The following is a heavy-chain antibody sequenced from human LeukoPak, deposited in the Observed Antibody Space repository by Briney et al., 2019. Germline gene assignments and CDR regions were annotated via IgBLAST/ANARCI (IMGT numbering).Heavy chain of an antibody. CDR2: ISSSSGTI. Sequence: GGSLRLSCAASGFTFGSYSMNWVRQAPGKGLEWVSYISSSSGTIYYADSVRGRFTMSRDNAKNSLYLQMNGLRVEDAAVYFCARGFSGTYYYGSGSSDYWGQGTLVTVSS. CDR3: ARGFSGTYYYGSGSSDY. D-gene: IGHD3-10*01. CDR1: GFTFGSYS. V-gene: IGHV3-48*04. J-gene: IGHJ4*02.